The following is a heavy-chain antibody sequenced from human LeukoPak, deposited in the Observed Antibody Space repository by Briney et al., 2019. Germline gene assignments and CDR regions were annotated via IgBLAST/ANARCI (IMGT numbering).Heavy chain of an antibody. CDR3: ARQASLWQLVRKDWFDP. Sequence: ASVKVSYKASGYTFTSYAMHWVRQAPGQRLEWMGWINAGNGNTKYSQKFQGRVTITRDTSASTAYMELSSLRSEDTAVYYCARQASLWQLVRKDWFDPWGQGTLVTVSS. J-gene: IGHJ5*02. V-gene: IGHV1-3*01. CDR1: GYTFTSYA. CDR2: INAGNGNT. D-gene: IGHD6-13*01.